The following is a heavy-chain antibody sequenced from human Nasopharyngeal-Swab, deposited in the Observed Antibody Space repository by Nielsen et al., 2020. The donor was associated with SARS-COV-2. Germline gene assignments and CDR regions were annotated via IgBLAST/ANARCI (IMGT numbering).Heavy chain of an antibody. CDR3: ARDSIAARLDP. CDR2: IWYDGSNK. Sequence: GESLRIFCAASGFTFSSYGMHWVRQAPGKGLEWVAVIWYDGSNKYYADSVKGRFTISRDNSKNTLYLQMNSLRAEDTAVYYCARDSIAARLDPWGQGTLVTVSS. V-gene: IGHV3-33*01. J-gene: IGHJ5*02. D-gene: IGHD6-6*01. CDR1: GFTFSSYG.